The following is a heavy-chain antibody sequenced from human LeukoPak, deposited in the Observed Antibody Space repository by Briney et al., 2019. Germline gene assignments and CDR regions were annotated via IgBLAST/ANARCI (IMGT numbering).Heavy chain of an antibody. Sequence: SGTLSLTCAVSGGSISSSNWWSWVRQPPGKGLEWIGEIYHSGSTNYNPSLKSRVTIAVDKSKNQFSLKLSSVTAADTAVYYCARRGLYYGSGSYYHDYWGQGTLVTVSS. J-gene: IGHJ4*02. CDR2: IYHSGST. CDR3: ARRGLYYGSGSYYHDY. CDR1: GGSISSSNW. V-gene: IGHV4-4*02. D-gene: IGHD3-10*01.